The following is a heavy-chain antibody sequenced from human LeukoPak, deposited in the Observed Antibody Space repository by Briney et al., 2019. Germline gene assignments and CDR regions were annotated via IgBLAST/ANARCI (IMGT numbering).Heavy chain of an antibody. CDR1: GFPFNSYA. V-gene: IGHV3-23*01. CDR3: ARAPEDDDAFDI. J-gene: IGHJ3*02. Sequence: PGGSLTLFCSASGFPFNSYAMRWLRPAPGKGLEWVSAISGSGGSTYYADSVKGRFTISRDNSKKPLYLQMNSLRAEDTAVYYCARAPEDDDAFDIWGQGTMVTVSS. D-gene: IGHD1-14*01. CDR2: ISGSGGST.